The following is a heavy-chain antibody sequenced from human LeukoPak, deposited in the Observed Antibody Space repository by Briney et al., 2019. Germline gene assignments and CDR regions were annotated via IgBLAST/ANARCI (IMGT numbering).Heavy chain of an antibody. J-gene: IGHJ4*02. Sequence: GGSLRLSCAASGFTFSSYGMHWVRQAPGKGLEWVAVISYDGSNKYYADSVKGRFTISRDNSKNTLYLQMNSLRAEDTAVYYCARGGYGGGAGDYFDYWGQGTLVTVSS. CDR1: GFTFSSYG. CDR2: ISYDGSNK. D-gene: IGHD1-1*01. V-gene: IGHV3-30*19. CDR3: ARGGYGGGAGDYFDY.